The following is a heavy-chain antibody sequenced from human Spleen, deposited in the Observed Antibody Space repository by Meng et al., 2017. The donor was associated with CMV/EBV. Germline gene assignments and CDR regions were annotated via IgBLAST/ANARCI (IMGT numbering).Heavy chain of an antibody. CDR1: GFTFSGYV. CDR2: ISFDGSNK. CDR3: ARAPYFSVRYGMDV. D-gene: IGHD2/OR15-2a*01. Sequence: GESLKISCAASGFTFSGYVMHWVRQAPGKGLEWVAIISFDGSNKYYAESVKGRFTISRDNSKNTLYLQMNSLRAEDTAVYYCARAPYFSVRYGMDVWGQGTTVTVSS. J-gene: IGHJ6*02. V-gene: IGHV3-30*03.